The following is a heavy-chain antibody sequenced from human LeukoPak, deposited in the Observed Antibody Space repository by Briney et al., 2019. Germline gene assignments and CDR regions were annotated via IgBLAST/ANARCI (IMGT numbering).Heavy chain of an antibody. Sequence: GGSLRLSCAASGFTFSSYSMNWVRQAPGKGLEWVSSISSSSSYIYYADSVKGRFTISRDNAKNSLYLQMHSLRAEDTAVYYCAKLLGWNQREDAFDIWGQGTMVTVSS. D-gene: IGHD1-14*01. CDR3: AKLLGWNQREDAFDI. V-gene: IGHV3-21*01. CDR2: ISSSSSYI. J-gene: IGHJ3*02. CDR1: GFTFSSYS.